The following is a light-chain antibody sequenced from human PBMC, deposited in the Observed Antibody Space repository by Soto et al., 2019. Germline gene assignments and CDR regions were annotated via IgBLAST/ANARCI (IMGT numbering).Light chain of an antibody. J-gene: IGKJ1*01. CDR3: QQYCSSRWT. V-gene: IGKV3-20*01. CDR2: GAS. Sequence: VLTQSPCTLSLSPGERATLSCRASQSVSSSYLAWYQQKPGQAPRLLIYGASSRATGIPDRFSGSGSGPDLTLTISRLEPEDFAVYYCQQYCSSRWTFGQGTKVEIK. CDR1: QSVSSSY.